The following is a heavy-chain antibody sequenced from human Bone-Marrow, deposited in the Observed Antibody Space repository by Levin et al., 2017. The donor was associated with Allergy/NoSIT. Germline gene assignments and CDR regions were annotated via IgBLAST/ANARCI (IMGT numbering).Heavy chain of an antibody. CDR2: IHPGDSDT. Sequence: TGESLKISCKGSGYYFTSYWIVWVRQMPGQGLEWMGTIHPGDSDTRYSPSFQGQVTISADKSIDTVYLHWTSLRSSDTAIYYCARRNGYDLAPFDSWGPGTQVTVSS. CDR1: GYYFTSYW. CDR3: ARRNGYDLAPFDS. V-gene: IGHV5-51*01. D-gene: IGHD5-12*01. J-gene: IGHJ4*02.